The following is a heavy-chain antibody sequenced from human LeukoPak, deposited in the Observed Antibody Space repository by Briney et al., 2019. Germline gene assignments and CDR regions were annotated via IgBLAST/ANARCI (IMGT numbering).Heavy chain of an antibody. D-gene: IGHD2-2*01. J-gene: IGHJ6*03. V-gene: IGHV3-21*01. CDR3: ARVPTLYCSSTSCYGAPIYYYYYYMDV. Sequence: PGGSLRLSCAASGFTFSSYSMNWVRQAPGKGLEWVSSISSSSSYTYYADSVKGRFTISRDNAKNSLYLQINSLRAEDTAVYYCARVPTLYCSSTSCYGAPIYYYYYYMDVWGKGTTVTVSS. CDR1: GFTFSSYS. CDR2: ISSSSSYT.